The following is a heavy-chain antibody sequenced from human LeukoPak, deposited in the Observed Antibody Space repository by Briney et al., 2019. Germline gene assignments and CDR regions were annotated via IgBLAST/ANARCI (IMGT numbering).Heavy chain of an antibody. CDR1: GFTVSSNY. Sequence: GGSLRLSCAVSGFTVSSNYMSWVRQAPGKGLEWVSVIYDIGNTYYADSVKGRFTISRDNSKNSLYLQMNGLRVEDTAVYYCAREVFPGGLLNTAFDHWGQGALVTVSS. V-gene: IGHV3-53*01. CDR2: IYDIGNT. J-gene: IGHJ4*02. D-gene: IGHD2-8*02. CDR3: AREVFPGGLLNTAFDH.